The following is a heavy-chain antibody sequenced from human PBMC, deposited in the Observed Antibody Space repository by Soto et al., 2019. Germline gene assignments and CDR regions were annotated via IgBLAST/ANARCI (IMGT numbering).Heavy chain of an antibody. V-gene: IGHV3-23*01. J-gene: IGHJ4*02. CDR3: AKGHQYSSSSNHFDS. Sequence: GWSLRLSCAASGFTFSSFAMSWVRQAPGKGPEWVSAISGSGGSTYYADSVKGRFTISRDNSKNTLYLQMNSLRAEDTAVYYCAKGHQYSSSSNHFDSWGQGTPVTVSS. D-gene: IGHD6-6*01. CDR2: ISGSGGST. CDR1: GFTFSSFA.